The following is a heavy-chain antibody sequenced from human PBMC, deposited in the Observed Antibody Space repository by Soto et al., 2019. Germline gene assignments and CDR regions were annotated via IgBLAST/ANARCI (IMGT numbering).Heavy chain of an antibody. J-gene: IGHJ5*02. CDR2: IIPIFGTA. CDR3: ARGGIAAAGIHQNWFDP. D-gene: IGHD6-13*01. V-gene: IGHV1-69*13. Sequence: ASVKVSCKASGGTFSSYAISWVRQAPGQGLEWMGGIIPIFGTANYEQKFQGRVKITADESTSTAYLELSSLKSEDTAVYYCARGGIAAAGIHQNWFDPWGQGTLVTVSS. CDR1: GGTFSSYA.